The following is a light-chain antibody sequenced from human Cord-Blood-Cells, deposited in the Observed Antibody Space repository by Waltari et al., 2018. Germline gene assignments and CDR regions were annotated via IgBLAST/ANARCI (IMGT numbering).Light chain of an antibody. J-gene: IGKJ4*01. CDR2: DAS. CDR1: QSISSW. CDR3: QQYNRYSLT. Sequence: HMTKSPSTLSPSVAVRVTITCRASQSISSWLAWYQQKQGKAPKLLFYDASSLESGVPSRFSGRGLGTEFTLTIGSLQPEEFATYYGQQYNRYSLTFGGGTKVEIK. V-gene: IGKV1-5*01.